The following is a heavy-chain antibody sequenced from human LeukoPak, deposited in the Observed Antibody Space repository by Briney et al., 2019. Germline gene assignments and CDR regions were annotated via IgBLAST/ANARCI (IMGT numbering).Heavy chain of an antibody. J-gene: IGHJ3*02. Sequence: SETLSLTCTVSGGPISSYHWSWIRQPPGKGLEWIGYIYYSGSTNYNPSLKSRFTISVDASKNQFSLKLSTVTAADTAVYYCARQGRTSGVVLAFDIWGQGTMVTVSS. V-gene: IGHV4-59*08. D-gene: IGHD3-10*01. CDR1: GGPISSYH. CDR2: IYYSGST. CDR3: ARQGRTSGVVLAFDI.